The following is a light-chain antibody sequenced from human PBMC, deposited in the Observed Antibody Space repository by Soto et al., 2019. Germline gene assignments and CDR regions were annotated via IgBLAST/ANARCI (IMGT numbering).Light chain of an antibody. Sequence: VMTQPPSVPGAPGQTVTISCTGSGSNIGAGYGVQWYQQLPGTAPRLLIYGSDDRPSGVPDRFSASVSGNSASLAITGLQTEDEAVYYCQSYDSNLSEVFGPGTKATVL. V-gene: IGLV1-40*01. J-gene: IGLJ1*01. CDR2: GSD. CDR3: QSYDSNLSEV. CDR1: GSNIGAGYG.